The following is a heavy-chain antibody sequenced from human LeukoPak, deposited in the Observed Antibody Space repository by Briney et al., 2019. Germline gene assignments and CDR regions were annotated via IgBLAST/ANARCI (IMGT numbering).Heavy chain of an antibody. Sequence: GASVKVSCKASGYTFTGYYMHWVRQAPGQGLEWMGWINPNSGGTNYAQKFQGRVTMTRDTSISTAYMELSRLRSDDTAVYYCARDSAPGDTYGLLGIDSWGQGTPVTVSS. D-gene: IGHD5-18*01. CDR2: INPNSGGT. CDR3: ARDSAPGDTYGLLGIDS. J-gene: IGHJ4*02. V-gene: IGHV1-2*02. CDR1: GYTFTGYY.